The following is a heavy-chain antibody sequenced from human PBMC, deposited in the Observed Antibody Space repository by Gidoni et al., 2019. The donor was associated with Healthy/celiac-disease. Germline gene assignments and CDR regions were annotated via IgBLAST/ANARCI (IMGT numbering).Heavy chain of an antibody. CDR2: INHSGST. D-gene: IGHD3-22*01. J-gene: IGHJ4*02. V-gene: IGHV4-34*01. CDR3: ARGPDLVGKWLLLSYFDY. Sequence: QAQLQQWGAGLLKPSETLSLTCAVSGGSFSGYYWSWIRQPPGKGLEWIGEINHSGSTNYNPSLKNRVTISVDTSKNQFSLKLSSVTAADTAVYYCARGPDLVGKWLLLSYFDYWGQGTLVTVSS. CDR1: GGSFSGYY.